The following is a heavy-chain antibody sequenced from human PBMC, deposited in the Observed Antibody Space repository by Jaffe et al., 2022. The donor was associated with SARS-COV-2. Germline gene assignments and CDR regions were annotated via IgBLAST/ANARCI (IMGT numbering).Heavy chain of an antibody. V-gene: IGHV4-61*01. J-gene: IGHJ2*01. CDR3: ARILSGRLVWYFDL. CDR2: ISNSGST. CDR1: GGSVSSQTYY. Sequence: QVQLQESGPGLVKSSETLSLTCTVSGGSVSSQTYYWSWIRQPPGKGLEWIGYISNSGSTNYNPSLKSRVTISIDTSKTQFSLKLTSVTAADTAMFYCARILSGRLVWYFDLWGRGTLVTVSS. D-gene: IGHD1-26*01.